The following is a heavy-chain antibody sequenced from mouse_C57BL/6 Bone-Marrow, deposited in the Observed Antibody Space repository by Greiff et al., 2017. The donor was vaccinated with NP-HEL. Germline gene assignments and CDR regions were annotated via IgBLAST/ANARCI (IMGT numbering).Heavy chain of an antibody. CDR2: ISSGSSTI. Sequence: DVKLVESGGGLVKPGGSLKLSCAASGFTFSDYGMHWVRQAPEKGLEWVAYISSGSSTIYYADTVKGRFTLSRDNAKNTLFLQMTRLRSEDTATYDGSRYDGGYFDYWGQGTTLTVSS. V-gene: IGHV5-17*01. D-gene: IGHD2-12*01. J-gene: IGHJ2*01. CDR1: GFTFSDYG. CDR3: SRYDGGYFDY.